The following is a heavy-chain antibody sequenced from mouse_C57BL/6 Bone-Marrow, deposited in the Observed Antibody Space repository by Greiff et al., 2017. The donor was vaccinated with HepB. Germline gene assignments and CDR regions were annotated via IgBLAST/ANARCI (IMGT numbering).Heavy chain of an antibody. V-gene: IGHV1-4*01. J-gene: IGHJ1*03. CDR2: INPSSGYT. CDR3: ARADGYPWYFDF. CDR1: GYTFTSYT. Sequence: VQRVESGAELARPGASVKMSCKASGYTFTSYTMHWVKQRPGQGQEWIGYINPSSGYTKYNQKFKDKATLTADKSSSAAYMQLSSLTSEDSAVYYCARADGYPWYFDFWGTGTTVTVSS. D-gene: IGHD2-3*01.